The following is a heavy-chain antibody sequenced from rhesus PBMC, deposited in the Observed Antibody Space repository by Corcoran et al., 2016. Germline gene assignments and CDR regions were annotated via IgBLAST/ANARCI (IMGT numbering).Heavy chain of an antibody. D-gene: IGHD6-25*01. CDR3: ERVNSGIDY. CDR2: ISGSSGST. J-gene: IGHJ4*01. V-gene: IGHV4-65*01. CDR1: GGSVSSSNW. Sequence: QVQLQESGPGLVKPSETLSLTCAVSGGSVSSSNWWSWIRQPHGKGLDWIGEISGSSGSTYYNPFLKNRVTISTDTSKNQFSRKVSSVTAADTAVYYCERVNSGIDYGGQGGLVTVSS.